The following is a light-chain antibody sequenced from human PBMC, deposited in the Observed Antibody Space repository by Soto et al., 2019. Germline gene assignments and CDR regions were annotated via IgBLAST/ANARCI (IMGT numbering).Light chain of an antibody. Sequence: QSVLTQPPSASGTPGQRVTISCSGSNSNIGSNPVHWYQQFPGTAPKVLIYSNYQRPSGVPDRFSGSKSGTSASLAISGLQSEDEAEYYCMLTYSGPWVFGGGTQLTVL. CDR2: SNY. CDR1: NSNIGSNP. CDR3: MLTYSGPWV. J-gene: IGLJ3*02. V-gene: IGLV1-44*01.